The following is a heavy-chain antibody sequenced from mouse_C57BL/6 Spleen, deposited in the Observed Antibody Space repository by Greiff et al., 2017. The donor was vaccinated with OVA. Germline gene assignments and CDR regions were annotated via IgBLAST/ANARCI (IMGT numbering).Heavy chain of an antibody. V-gene: IGHV1-53*01. CDR2: INPSNGGT. CDR1: GYTFTSYW. Sequence: QVQLQQPGTDLVKPGASVKLSCKASGYTFTSYWMHWVKQRPGQGLEWIGNINPSNGGTNYNEKFKSKATLTVDKSSSTAYMQLSSLTSEDSAVYYCARVTYYGNYDGYYAMGYWGQGTSVTVSS. J-gene: IGHJ4*01. CDR3: ARVTYYGNYDGYYAMGY. D-gene: IGHD2-10*01.